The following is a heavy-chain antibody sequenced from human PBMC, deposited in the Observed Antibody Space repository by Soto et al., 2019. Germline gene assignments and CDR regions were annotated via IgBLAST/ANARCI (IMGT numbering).Heavy chain of an antibody. V-gene: IGHV3-11*06. Sequence: QVQLVEWGGGVVKPGGSLRLSCAAAGFTFSDYYMSWIRQAPGKGLEWISYISHRGAYTHFAVSVEGRFTISRDNAKNSLFLQMDSPRAADTGIYYCARTRNADGDYDFDRWGQGTRVTVSS. J-gene: IGHJ4*02. CDR1: GFTFSDYY. CDR2: ISHRGAYT. D-gene: IGHD4-17*01. CDR3: ARTRNADGDYDFDR.